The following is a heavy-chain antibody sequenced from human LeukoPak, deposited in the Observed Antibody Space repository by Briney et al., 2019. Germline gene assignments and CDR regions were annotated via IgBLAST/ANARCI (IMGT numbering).Heavy chain of an antibody. D-gene: IGHD2-15*01. CDR2: INPNSGGT. CDR1: GYTFTGYY. J-gene: IGHJ5*02. CDR3: ARDPAYCSGGSCYSGWFDP. Sequence: ASVKVSCKASGYTFTGYYMHWVRQAPGQGREWMGWINPNSGGTNYAQKFQGRVTMTRDTSISTAYMELSRLRSDDTAVYYCARDPAYCSGGSCYSGWFDPWGQGTLVTVSS. V-gene: IGHV1-2*02.